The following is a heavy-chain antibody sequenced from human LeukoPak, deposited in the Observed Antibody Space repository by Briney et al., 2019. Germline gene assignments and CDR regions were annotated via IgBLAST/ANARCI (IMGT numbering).Heavy chain of an antibody. CDR2: INTNTGNP. J-gene: IGHJ4*02. D-gene: IGHD3-16*01. Sequence: ASLKVSCKASGYTIISYAMNWVRQPPGQGLEWMGWINTNTGNPTYAQGFTGRFVFSLGTSVSTAYLQISSLQAEDTAVYYCARDMRLGYFDYWGQGTLVTVSS. CDR3: ARDMRLGYFDY. V-gene: IGHV7-4-1*02. CDR1: GYTIISYA.